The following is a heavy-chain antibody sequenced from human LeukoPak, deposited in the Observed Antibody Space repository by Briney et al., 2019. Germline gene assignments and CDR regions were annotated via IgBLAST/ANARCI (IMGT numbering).Heavy chain of an antibody. CDR3: ARVTVAATGTVDY. CDR1: GYTFTGYY. J-gene: IGHJ4*02. Sequence: GASVKVPCKASGYTFTGYYIHWVRQAPGQGLEWMGWINPNRGGTSYAQKFQGRVTMTRDTSISTAYMELSRLRSDDTAVYYCARVTVAATGTVDYWGQGTLVTVSS. D-gene: IGHD6-13*01. V-gene: IGHV1-2*02. CDR2: INPNRGGT.